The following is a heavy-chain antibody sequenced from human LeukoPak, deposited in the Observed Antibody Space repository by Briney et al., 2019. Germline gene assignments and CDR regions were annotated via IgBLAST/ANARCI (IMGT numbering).Heavy chain of an antibody. CDR1: GYSFTSYW. J-gene: IGHJ4*02. D-gene: IGHD5-18*01. V-gene: IGHV5-51*01. Sequence: GESRKISCTGSGYSFTSYWIGWARQMPGKGLEWMGIIYPGDSDTRYRSSLQGQVTISADKSISTAYLQWSSLKASDTAMYYCARRREYSYGPDFDYWGQGTLVTVSS. CDR3: ARRREYSYGPDFDY. CDR2: IYPGDSDT.